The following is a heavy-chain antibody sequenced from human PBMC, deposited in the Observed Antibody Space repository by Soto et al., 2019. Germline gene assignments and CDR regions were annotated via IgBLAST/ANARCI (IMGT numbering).Heavy chain of an antibody. Sequence: QVQLVESGGGVVQPGRSLRLSCAASGFIFSTYAMHWVRQAPGKGLEWVTFISYDGRNKYYADSVKDRFTISRDNSKNTLYLLMNSLRTEDTAVYYCAREYDSSGYGYDAFDIWDQGTMVTVSS. V-gene: IGHV3-30*04. CDR3: AREYDSSGYGYDAFDI. J-gene: IGHJ3*02. CDR2: ISYDGRNK. CDR1: GFIFSTYA. D-gene: IGHD3-22*01.